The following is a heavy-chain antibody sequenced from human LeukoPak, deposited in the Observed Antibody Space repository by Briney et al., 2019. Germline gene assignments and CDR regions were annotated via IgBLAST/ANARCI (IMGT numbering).Heavy chain of an antibody. J-gene: IGHJ4*02. V-gene: IGHV3-7*01. CDR3: ARSYSGSYYPLFFDY. Sequence: GGSLRLSCAASGFTFSSYLMSWVRQAPGKGLEWVANIKQDGSEKYYVDSVKGRFTISRDNAKNSLYLQMNSLRAEDTAVYYCARSYSGSYYPLFFDYWGQGTLVTVSS. CDR2: IKQDGSEK. CDR1: GFTFSSYL. D-gene: IGHD1-26*01.